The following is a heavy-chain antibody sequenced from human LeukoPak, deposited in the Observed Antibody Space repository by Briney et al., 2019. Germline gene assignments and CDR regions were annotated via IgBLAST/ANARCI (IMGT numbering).Heavy chain of an antibody. CDR3: ARQYCGGDCGFDY. CDR2: IYSSGST. CDR1: GASISSGSNY. V-gene: IGHV4-39*01. J-gene: IGHJ4*02. Sequence: SETLSLTCSVSGASISSGSNYWGWIRQPPGKTLEWIGSIYSSGSTYYNPSLKSRVTISVDTSKNQFSLRLSSVTAADTAVYYCARQYCGGDCGFDYWGQGTLVSVSS. D-gene: IGHD2-21*02.